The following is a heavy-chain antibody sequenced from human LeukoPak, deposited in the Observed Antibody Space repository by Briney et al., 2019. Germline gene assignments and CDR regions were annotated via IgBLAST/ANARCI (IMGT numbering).Heavy chain of an antibody. CDR3: AKGMVRGVIPDY. V-gene: IGHV3-23*01. CDR1: GFTFSGYA. J-gene: IGHJ4*02. D-gene: IGHD3-10*01. CDR2: ISGGGVST. Sequence: GGSLRLSCAASGFTFSGYAMSWVRQAPGKGLGWVSAISGGGVSTYYADSIKGRFTISRDDSKNTLYPQMNSLRAEDTAVYYCAKGMVRGVIPDYWGQGTLVTVSS.